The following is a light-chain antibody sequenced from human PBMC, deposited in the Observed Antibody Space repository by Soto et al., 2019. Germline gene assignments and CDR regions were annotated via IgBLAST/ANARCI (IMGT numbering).Light chain of an antibody. J-gene: IGLJ3*02. CDR3: LLSYGPPWV. CDR2: DTT. CDR1: TGPVTRGHW. V-gene: IGLV7-46*01. Sequence: QAVVTQEPSVTVSPGGTVTLTCGSSTGPVTRGHWPYCFQQKPVQAPSTIIYDTTTKKSWTPARFSGSLLGGKAALTLSGALPEDEGYYYRLLSYGPPWVFGGGTKLTVL.